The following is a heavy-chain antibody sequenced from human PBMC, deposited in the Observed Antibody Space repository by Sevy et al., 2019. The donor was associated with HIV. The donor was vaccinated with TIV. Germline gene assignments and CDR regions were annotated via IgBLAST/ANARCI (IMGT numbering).Heavy chain of an antibody. D-gene: IGHD2-15*01. V-gene: IGHV4-59*01. CDR1: GGSISSYY. J-gene: IGHJ3*02. CDR3: ARGLSSTSYLLDAFDI. CDR2: IYYSGST. Sequence: SETLSLTCTVSGGSISSYYWSWIRQPPGKGLEWIGYIYYSGSTNYNPSLKSRVIISVDTSKNQFSLKLSSVTAADTAVYYCARGLSSTSYLLDAFDIWGQGTMVTVSS.